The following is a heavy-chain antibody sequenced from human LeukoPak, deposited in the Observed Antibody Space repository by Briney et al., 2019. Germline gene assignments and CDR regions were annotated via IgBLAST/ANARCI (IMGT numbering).Heavy chain of an antibody. CDR3: ARHGNVVVPAAIDY. CDR1: GGSISSYY. CDR2: IYYSGST. Sequence: PSETLSLTCTVSGGSISSYYWSWIRQPPGKGLEWIGHIYYSGSTNYNPSLKSRVTISVDTSKNQFSLKLSSVTAADTAVYYCARHGNVVVPAAIDYWGQGTLVTVSS. V-gene: IGHV4-59*08. J-gene: IGHJ4*02. D-gene: IGHD2-2*01.